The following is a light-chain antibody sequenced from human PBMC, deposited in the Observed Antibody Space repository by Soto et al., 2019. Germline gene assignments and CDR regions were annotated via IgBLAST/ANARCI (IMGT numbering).Light chain of an antibody. V-gene: IGLV2-14*03. J-gene: IGLJ2*01. Sequence: QSALTQPASVSGSPGPSITISCTGTSSDIGAYNFVSWYQQHPGKAPKLMLYDVNIRPSGVSNRFSGSQSGNTASLTISGLQTEDEAEYYCTSWRTSTTMIFCGGTKLTVL. CDR1: SSDIGAYNF. CDR2: DVN. CDR3: TSWRTSTTMI.